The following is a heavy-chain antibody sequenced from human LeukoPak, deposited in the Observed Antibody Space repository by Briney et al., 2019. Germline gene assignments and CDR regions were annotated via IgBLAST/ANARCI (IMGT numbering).Heavy chain of an antibody. D-gene: IGHD2-8*01. CDR2: SSSSGSNI. V-gene: IGHV3-11*01. CDR3: ARRTYFIDY. J-gene: IGHJ4*02. Sequence: GGSLRLSCAASGFTFSDYYVRWIRQAPGKGLEGVSYSSSSGSNIHYADSVKGRFAISRDNAKNSLYLQMDSLRAEDTAVYYCARRTYFIDYWGQGTLVTVSS. CDR1: GFTFSDYY.